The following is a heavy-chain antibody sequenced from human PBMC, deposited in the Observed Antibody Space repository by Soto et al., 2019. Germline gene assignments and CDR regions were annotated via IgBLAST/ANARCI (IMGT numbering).Heavy chain of an antibody. CDR2: INAASGNT. CDR1: S. V-gene: IGHV1-3*01. J-gene: IGHJ4*02. Sequence: SRYSLRQAHGQSLEWVGWINAASGNTKYSQKFQDRVTLTRDTSATTVFMEMSSLGLEDTAVSFCARGRAPFLFEYWGQGTPVPVSP. CDR3: ARGRAPFLFEY.